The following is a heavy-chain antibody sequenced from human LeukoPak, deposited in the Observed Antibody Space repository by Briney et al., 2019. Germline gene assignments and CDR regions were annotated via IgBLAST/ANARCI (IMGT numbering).Heavy chain of an antibody. J-gene: IGHJ4*02. V-gene: IGHV1-2*02. D-gene: IGHD6-6*01. CDR3: ARGHDTSSSFDY. Sequence: NFQGRVTMTRDTSISTAYMDLSRLTSDDTAIYYCARGHDTSSSFDYWGQGTLVTVSS.